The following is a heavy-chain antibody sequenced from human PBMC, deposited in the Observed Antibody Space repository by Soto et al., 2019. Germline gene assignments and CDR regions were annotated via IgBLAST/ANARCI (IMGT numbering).Heavy chain of an antibody. CDR3: ARQDEDSSGWYYFDY. V-gene: IGHV4-39*01. J-gene: IGHJ4*02. CDR2: IYYSGST. CDR1: GGSISSSSYY. Sequence: PSETLSLTCTVSGGSISSSSYYWGWIRQPPGKGLEWIGSIYYSGSTYYNPSLKSRVTISVDTSKNQFSLKLSSVTAADTAVYYCARQDEDSSGWYYFDYWGQGTLVTVSS. D-gene: IGHD6-19*01.